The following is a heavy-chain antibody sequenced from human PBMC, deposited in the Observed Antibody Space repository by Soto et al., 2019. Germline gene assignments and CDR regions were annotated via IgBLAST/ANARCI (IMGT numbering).Heavy chain of an antibody. V-gene: IGHV3-23*01. Sequence: PGGSLRLSCLASGFTFSDFAMTWVRHAPGRGLEWVASLDGAGGSTCYAESVRGRFSISRDNSQNTLFLQMKRLTVDDTAIYYCAAPRDEYGSGVSWFTYGMDIWGQGTTVTVSS. J-gene: IGHJ6*02. CDR2: LDGAGGST. CDR1: GFTFSDFA. CDR3: AAPRDEYGSGVSWFTYGMDI. D-gene: IGHD3-10*01.